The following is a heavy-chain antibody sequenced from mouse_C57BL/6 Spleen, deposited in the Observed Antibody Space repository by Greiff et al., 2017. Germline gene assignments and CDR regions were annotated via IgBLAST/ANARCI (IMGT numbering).Heavy chain of an antibody. Sequence: VKLQQSGAELVKPGASVKISCKASGYAFSSYWMNWVKQRPGKGLEWIGQIYPGDGDTNYNGKFKGKATLTADKSSSTAYMQLSSLTSEDSAVYFCARRDHTLGGFAYWGQGTLVTVSA. CDR1: GYAFSSYW. J-gene: IGHJ3*01. V-gene: IGHV1-80*01. CDR2: IYPGDGDT. D-gene: IGHD3-3*01. CDR3: ARRDHTLGGFAY.